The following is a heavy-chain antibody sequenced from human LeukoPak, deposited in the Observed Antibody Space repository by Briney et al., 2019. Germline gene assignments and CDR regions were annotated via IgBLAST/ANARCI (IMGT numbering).Heavy chain of an antibody. D-gene: IGHD6-25*01. V-gene: IGHV7-4-1*02. CDR1: GYTFTNYP. Sequence: GASVKASCKTSGYTFTNYPINWVRQAPGQGLEWMGWINTNTGNPTYAQGFTGRFVFSLDTSVSTASLQISSLKAEDTAVYYCAKSLYSRAYFYYYSGMDVWGQGTTVTVSS. CDR3: AKSLYSRAYFYYYSGMDV. CDR2: INTNTGNP. J-gene: IGHJ6*02.